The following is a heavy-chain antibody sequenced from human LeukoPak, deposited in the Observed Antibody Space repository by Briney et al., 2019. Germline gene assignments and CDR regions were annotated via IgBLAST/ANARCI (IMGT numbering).Heavy chain of an antibody. Sequence: GGSLRLSCAASGFTFSSYAMHWVRQAPGKGLEWVAVISYDGSNKYYADSVKGRFTTSRDNSKNTLYLQMNSLRAEDTAVYYCARDPAGIAAAGLDYWGQGTLVTVSS. J-gene: IGHJ4*02. CDR1: GFTFSSYA. CDR2: ISYDGSNK. V-gene: IGHV3-30-3*01. CDR3: ARDPAGIAAAGLDY. D-gene: IGHD6-13*01.